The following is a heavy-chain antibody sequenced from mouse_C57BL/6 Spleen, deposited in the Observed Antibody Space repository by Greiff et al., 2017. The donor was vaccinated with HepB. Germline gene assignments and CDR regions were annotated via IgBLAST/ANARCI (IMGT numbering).Heavy chain of an antibody. Sequence: EVQLQQSGPELVKPGASVKMSCKASGYTFTDYNMHWVKQSHGKSLEWIGYINPNNGGTSYNQKFKGKATLTVNKYSSTAYMEIRSLTSEDSAVYYCPTERYYYGSSYRYFDYWNQGTTLTVSS. J-gene: IGHJ2*01. V-gene: IGHV1-22*01. D-gene: IGHD1-1*01. CDR2: INPNNGGT. CDR3: PTERYYYGSSYRYFDY. CDR1: GYTFTDYN.